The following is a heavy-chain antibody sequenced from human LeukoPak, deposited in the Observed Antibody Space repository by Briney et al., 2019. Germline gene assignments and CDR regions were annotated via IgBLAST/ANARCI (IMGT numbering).Heavy chain of an antibody. CDR3: AKVFPYYDSSGRYRDY. CDR2: ITGSSGTT. J-gene: IGHJ4*02. CDR1: GFTFSNYA. Sequence: GGSLRLSCAASGFTFSNYAMSWVRQAPGKGLEWVSTITGSSGTTYYADSVKGRFTISRDNSKNTLYLQMNSLRAEDTAVYYCAKVFPYYDSSGRYRDYWGQGTLVTVSS. V-gene: IGHV3-23*01. D-gene: IGHD3-22*01.